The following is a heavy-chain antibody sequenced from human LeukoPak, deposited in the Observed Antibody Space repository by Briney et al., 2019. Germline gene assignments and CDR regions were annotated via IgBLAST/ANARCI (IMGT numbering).Heavy chain of an antibody. CDR3: ARENNDYGGKKAFDY. CDR1: GFTFSDYY. J-gene: IGHJ4*02. CDR2: ISSSSSYT. V-gene: IGHV3-11*05. Sequence: GGSLRLSCAASGFTFSDYYMSWIRQAPGKGLEWVSYISSSSSYTNYADSVKGRFTISRDNAKNSLYLQMNSLRAEDTAVYYCARENNDYGGKKAFDYWGQGTLVTVSS. D-gene: IGHD4-23*01.